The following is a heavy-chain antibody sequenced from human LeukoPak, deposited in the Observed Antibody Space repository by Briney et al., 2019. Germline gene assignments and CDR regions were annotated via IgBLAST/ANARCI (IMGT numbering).Heavy chain of an antibody. CDR1: GFTCSDYY. J-gene: IGHJ3*02. D-gene: IGHD2-21*01. CDR3: ARGAAYGAYCGGDCYFDAFDI. Sequence: PGGSLRLSCAASGFTCSDYYMSWIRQAPGKGLEWVSYISSSGSTIYYADSVKGRFTISRDNAKNSLYLQMNSLRAEDTAVYYCARGAAYGAYCGGDCYFDAFDIWGQGTMVTVSS. V-gene: IGHV3-11*01. CDR2: ISSSGSTI.